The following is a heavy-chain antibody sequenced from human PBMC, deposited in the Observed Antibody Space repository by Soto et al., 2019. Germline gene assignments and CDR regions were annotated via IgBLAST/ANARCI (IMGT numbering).Heavy chain of an antibody. V-gene: IGHV3-23*01. D-gene: IGHD3-22*01. CDR3: AKNWEAMIVVVQVGY. CDR2: ISGSGGST. Sequence: PGGSLRVSCAASGFTFSSYAMSWVRQAPGKGLEWVSAISGSGGSTYYADSVKGRFTISRDNSKNTLYLQMNSLRAEDTAVYYCAKNWEAMIVVVQVGYWGQGTLVTVSS. J-gene: IGHJ4*01. CDR1: GFTFSSYA.